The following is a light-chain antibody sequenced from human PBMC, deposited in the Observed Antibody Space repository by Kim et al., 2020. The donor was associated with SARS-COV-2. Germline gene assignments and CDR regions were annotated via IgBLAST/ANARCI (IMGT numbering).Light chain of an antibody. CDR3: ATWDSSLSAAHWWV. J-gene: IGLJ3*02. Sequence: QSVLTQPPSVSAAPGQKVSISCSGGSSNIGNNDVTWYQQFPGTAPKLIIYDNNKRPSGIPDRFSGSKSGTSATLGITGLQTGDEADYYCATWDSSLSAAHWWVFGGATQLTVL. V-gene: IGLV1-51*01. CDR2: DNN. CDR1: SSNIGNND.